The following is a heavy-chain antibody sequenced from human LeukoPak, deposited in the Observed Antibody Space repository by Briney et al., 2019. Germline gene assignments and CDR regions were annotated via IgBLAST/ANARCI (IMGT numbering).Heavy chain of an antibody. Sequence: SSETLSLTCTVSGGSISSYYWSWIRQPPGKGLEWIGYIYYSGSTNYNPSLKSRVTISVDTSKNQFSLKLSSVTAADTAVYYCARLSNYYYYMDVWGKGTTVTVSS. CDR3: ARLSNYYYYMDV. J-gene: IGHJ6*03. CDR1: GGSISSYY. CDR2: IYYSGST. V-gene: IGHV4-59*01. D-gene: IGHD4-11*01.